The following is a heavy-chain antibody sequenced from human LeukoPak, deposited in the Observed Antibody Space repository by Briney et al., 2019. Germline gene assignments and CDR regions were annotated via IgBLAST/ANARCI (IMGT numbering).Heavy chain of an antibody. CDR1: GFTFSSYG. CDR3: AKGGYVRGYFDY. D-gene: IGHD5-12*01. Sequence: GGSLRLSCAASGFTFSSYGMHWVRQAPGKGLEWVAVISYGGSNKYYADSVKGRFTISRDNSTDTLYLQMNSLRAEDTAVYYCAKGGYVRGYFDYWGQGTLVTVSS. V-gene: IGHV3-30*18. J-gene: IGHJ4*02. CDR2: ISYGGSNK.